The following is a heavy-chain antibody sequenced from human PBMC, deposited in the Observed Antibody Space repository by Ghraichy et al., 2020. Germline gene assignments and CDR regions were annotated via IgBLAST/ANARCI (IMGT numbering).Heavy chain of an antibody. CDR2: ISRNGDTI. CDR3: ARDKWLLMYYGIDV. J-gene: IGHJ6*02. V-gene: IGHV3-11*01. CDR1: GLTFSDYY. Sequence: GESLNISCAASGLTFSDYYMSWIRQAPGKGLEWVSYISRNGDTIYYADSVKGRFTISRDNAKKSLYLQMNSLRAEDTAVYYCARDKWLLMYYGIDVWGQGTTVTVSS. D-gene: IGHD3-22*01.